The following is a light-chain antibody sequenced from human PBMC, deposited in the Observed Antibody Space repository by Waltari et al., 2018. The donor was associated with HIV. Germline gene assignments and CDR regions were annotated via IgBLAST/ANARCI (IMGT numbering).Light chain of an antibody. CDR2: ANI. V-gene: IGLV1-40*01. J-gene: IGLJ2*01. CDR3: QSFDSSLTTSGVI. CDR1: RSNRGAGSY. Sequence: QSVLTPPPSVSGAPGQRVTISCTGSRSNRGAGSYVTWYQLIPGTAHNLLIYANIKRPSGVPDRFSGSKSGSSASLAITGLQAEDEAHYYCQSFDSSLTTSGVIFGGGTKLTVL.